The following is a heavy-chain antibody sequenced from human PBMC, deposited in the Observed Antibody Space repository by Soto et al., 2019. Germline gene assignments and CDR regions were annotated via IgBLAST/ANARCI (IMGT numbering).Heavy chain of an antibody. J-gene: IGHJ4*02. D-gene: IGHD6-19*01. CDR1: GGSISSSSYY. CDR3: AKTQEQWLLRFDY. V-gene: IGHV4-39*01. CDR2: IYYSGIT. Sequence: QLQLQESGPGLVKPSETLSLTCTVSGGSISSSSYYWGWIRQPPGKGLEWIGSIYYSGITYYNPSLKRRVTISVDTSKNQFSLKLSSVTAAETAVYYCAKTQEQWLLRFDYWGQGTLVTVSS.